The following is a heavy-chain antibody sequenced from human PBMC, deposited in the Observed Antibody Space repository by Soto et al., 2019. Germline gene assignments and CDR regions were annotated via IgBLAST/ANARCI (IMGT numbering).Heavy chain of an antibody. CDR3: AVGEYRSSSPDY. CDR1: GFSFSSYA. CDR2: ISYDGSNK. Sequence: GGSLRLSCAGSGFSFSSYAMHWVPQAPGKGLEWVAVISYDGSNKYYADSVKGRFTISRDNSKKTLYLQMNSLRAEDTAVYYCAVGEYRSSSPDYWGQGTLVTVSS. J-gene: IGHJ4*02. D-gene: IGHD6-6*01. V-gene: IGHV3-30-3*01.